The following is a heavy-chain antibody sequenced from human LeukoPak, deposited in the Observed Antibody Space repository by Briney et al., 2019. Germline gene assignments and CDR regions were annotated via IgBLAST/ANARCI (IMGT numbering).Heavy chain of an antibody. CDR3: ARRTSHSDVDY. CDR2: ISGSGSTI. J-gene: IGHJ4*02. CDR1: GFTFSDYY. D-gene: IGHD2-2*01. Sequence: GGSLRLSCAASGFTFSDYYMSWIRQALGKGLEWISYISGSGSTIYSADSLKGRFTISRDNAKNSLFLQMNSLGAEDTAVYYCARRTSHSDVDYWGQGILVTVST. V-gene: IGHV3-11*01.